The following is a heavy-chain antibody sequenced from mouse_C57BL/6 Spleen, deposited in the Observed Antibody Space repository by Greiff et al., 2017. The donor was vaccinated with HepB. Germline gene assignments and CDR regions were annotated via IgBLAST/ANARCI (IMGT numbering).Heavy chain of an antibody. V-gene: IGHV1-69*01. Sequence: QVQLQQPGAELVMPGASVKLSCKASGYTFTSYWMHWVKQRPGQGLEWIGEIDPSDSYTNYNQKFKGKSTLTVDKSSSTAYMQLSSLTSEDSAVYDCARGLRRYYFDYWGQGTTLTVSS. CDR1: GYTFTSYW. CDR3: ARGLRRYYFDY. J-gene: IGHJ2*01. CDR2: IDPSDSYT. D-gene: IGHD1-1*01.